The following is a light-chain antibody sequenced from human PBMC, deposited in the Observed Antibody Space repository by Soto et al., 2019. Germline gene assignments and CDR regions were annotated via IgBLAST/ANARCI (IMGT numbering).Light chain of an antibody. CDR3: QQYGSSRIT. V-gene: IGKV3-20*01. CDR1: QSVSSNY. Sequence: EIVLTQSPGTLSLSPGERATLSCRASQSVSSNYLAWYQQKPGQAPRPLTYGASSRATGIPDRFSGSGAGTDFTLTISRLEPEDFAVYYCQQYGSSRITFGGGTKV. J-gene: IGKJ4*01. CDR2: GAS.